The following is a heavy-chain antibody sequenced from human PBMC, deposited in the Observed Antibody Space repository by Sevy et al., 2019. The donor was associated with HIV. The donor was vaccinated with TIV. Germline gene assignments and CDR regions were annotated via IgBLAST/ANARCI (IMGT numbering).Heavy chain of an antibody. J-gene: IGHJ6*02. CDR3: ARDGPYREMATTSTPYYYYGMDV. D-gene: IGHD5-12*01. CDR1: GYTFTSYA. V-gene: IGHV7-4-1*02. Sequence: ASVKVSCKASGYTFTSYAMNWVRQAPGQGLEWMGWINTNTGNPTYAQGFTGRFVFSLDTSVSTAYLQISSLKAEDTAVYYCARDGPYREMATTSTPYYYYGMDVWGQGTTVTVSS. CDR2: INTNTGNP.